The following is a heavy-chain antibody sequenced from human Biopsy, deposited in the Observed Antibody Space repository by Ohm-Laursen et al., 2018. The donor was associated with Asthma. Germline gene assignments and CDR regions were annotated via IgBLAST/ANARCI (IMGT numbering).Heavy chain of an antibody. CDR2: LSYNGNNK. Sequence: SLRLSCAASGFILSNYDMHWVRQAPGKGLEWVAVLSYNGNNKYYADSVNGRFTVSRDDSKNTLYLQMNSLRAEDTAVYYCARDEAVVVPAAIPGNWFDPWGQGTLVTVSS. CDR3: ARDEAVVVPAAIPGNWFDP. J-gene: IGHJ5*02. V-gene: IGHV3-30*03. CDR1: GFILSNYD. D-gene: IGHD2-2*01.